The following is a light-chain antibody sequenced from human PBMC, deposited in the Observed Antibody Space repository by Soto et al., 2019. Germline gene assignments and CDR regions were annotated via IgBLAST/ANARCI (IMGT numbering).Light chain of an antibody. V-gene: IGLV2-14*01. J-gene: IGLJ1*01. CDR1: SSDVGGYNY. CDR2: EVS. CDR3: TSYTSSSTPV. Sequence: QSVLTQPASVSGSPGQAITISCTGTSSDVGGYNYVSWYQQHPGKAPKLMIYEVSNRPSGVSDRFSGSKSGNTASLTISGLQAEDEGDYYCTSYTSSSTPVFGTGTKATVL.